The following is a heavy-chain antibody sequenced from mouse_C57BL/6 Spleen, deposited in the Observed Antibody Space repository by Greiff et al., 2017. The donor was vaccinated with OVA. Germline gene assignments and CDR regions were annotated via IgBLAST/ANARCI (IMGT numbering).Heavy chain of an antibody. V-gene: IGHV1-52*01. CDR2: IDPSDSEP. D-gene: IGHD2-3*01. CDR1: GYTFTSYW. J-gene: IGHJ4*01. CDR3: ARSDGYYVFYAMDD. Sequence: QVQLQQPGAELVRPGSSVKLSCKASGYTFTSYWMHWVKQRPIQGLEWIGNIDPSDSEPHYNQKFKDKATLTVDQSSSTAYMQLSSLTSEDSAVKYCARSDGYYVFYAMDDWGQGTSVTVSS.